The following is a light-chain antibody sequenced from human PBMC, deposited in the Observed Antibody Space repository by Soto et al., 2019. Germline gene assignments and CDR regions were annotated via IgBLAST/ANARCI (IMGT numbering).Light chain of an antibody. CDR3: SSYTSSSTYV. CDR2: AVT. CDR1: RSDNGGYNY. J-gene: IGLJ1*01. V-gene: IGLV2-14*01. Sequence: QSALTQPVSVSGSPGQSITISCTGTRSDNGGYNYVYWHQQHPGKAPKLMIYAVTNRPSGVSDRFSGSKSGNTASLTISGLQAEDEADYYCSSYTSSSTYVFGAGTKVTVL.